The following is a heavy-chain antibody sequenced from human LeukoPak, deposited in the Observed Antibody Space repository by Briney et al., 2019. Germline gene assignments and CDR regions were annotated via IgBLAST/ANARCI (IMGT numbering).Heavy chain of an antibody. CDR2: INAGNGNT. CDR1: GYTFTSYA. D-gene: IGHD3-9*01. V-gene: IGHV1-3*01. Sequence: ASVKVSCKASGYTFTSYAMHWVRQAPGQRLEWMGWINAGNGNTKYSQKFQGRVTITRDTSASTAYMELNSLRSEDTAVYYCARSVKATTYYDILTGYSNLYGMDVWGQGTTVTVSS. CDR3: ARSVKATTYYDILTGYSNLYGMDV. J-gene: IGHJ6*02.